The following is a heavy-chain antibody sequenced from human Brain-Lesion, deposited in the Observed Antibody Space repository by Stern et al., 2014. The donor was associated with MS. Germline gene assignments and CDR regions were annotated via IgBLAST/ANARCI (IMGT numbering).Heavy chain of an antibody. CDR2: IFNSGRT. D-gene: IGHD2-2*01. V-gene: IGHV4-61*02. CDR3: ARGRVVPGFQYYATDV. CDR1: GGSISSGGYY. J-gene: IGHJ6*02. Sequence: VQLVESGPGLVKPSQTLSLSCTVSGGSISSGGYYWSWIRQPAGKGLEWIGRIFNSGRTRYNPSLKSRVTISIDPSKNQFSLRLNPMTAADTAVYYCARGRVVPGFQYYATDVWGQGTTVIVSS.